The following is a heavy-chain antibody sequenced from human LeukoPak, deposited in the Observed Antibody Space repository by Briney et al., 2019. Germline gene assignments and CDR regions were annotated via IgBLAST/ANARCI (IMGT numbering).Heavy chain of an antibody. CDR2: ISGSGGST. J-gene: IGHJ3*02. D-gene: IGHD6-6*01. CDR1: GFTFSSYA. CDR3: AKDPTYRLAARLLDAFDI. Sequence: GRSLRLSCAASGFTFSSYAMSWVRQAPGNGLEWVSAISGSGGSTYYADSVKGRFTISRDNSKNTLYLQMNSLRAEDTAVYYCAKDPTYRLAARLLDAFDIWGQGTMVTVSS. V-gene: IGHV3-23*01.